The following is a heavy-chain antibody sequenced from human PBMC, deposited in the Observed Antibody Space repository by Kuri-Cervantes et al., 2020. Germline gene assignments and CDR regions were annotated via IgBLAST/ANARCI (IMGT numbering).Heavy chain of an antibody. D-gene: IGHD1-26*01. CDR2: MKPNSDNT. J-gene: IGHJ4*02. V-gene: IGHV1-8*02. Sequence: ASVKVSCKASGYTLTNFHIHWVRQATGQGLEWMGWMKPNSDNTGYAQKFQGRVTMTRNTSISTAYMELSSLRSEDTAVYYCARGKDSGSHFDYWGQGTLVTVSS. CDR1: GYTLTNFH. CDR3: ARGKDSGSHFDY.